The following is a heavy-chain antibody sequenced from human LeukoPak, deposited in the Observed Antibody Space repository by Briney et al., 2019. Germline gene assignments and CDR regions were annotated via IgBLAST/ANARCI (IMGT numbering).Heavy chain of an antibody. CDR2: ISSSSSYI. D-gene: IGHD6-19*01. V-gene: IGHV3-21*01. CDR1: GFTFSSYI. CDR3: ARDQDSSGWSPFDY. J-gene: IGHJ4*02. Sequence: GGSLRLSCAASGFTFSSYIMNWVRQAPGKGLEWVSSISSSSSYIYYADSVKGRFTISRDNAKNSLYLQMNSLRAEDTAVYYCARDQDSSGWSPFDYWGQGTLVTVSS.